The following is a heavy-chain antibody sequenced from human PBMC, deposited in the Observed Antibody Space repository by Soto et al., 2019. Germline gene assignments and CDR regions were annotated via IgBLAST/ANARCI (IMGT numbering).Heavy chain of an antibody. CDR3: ARGEGRGGDKGGAFDI. CDR2: IIPILGIA. CDR1: GGTFSSYT. Sequence: QVQLVQSGAEVKKPGSSVKVSCKASGGTFSSYTISWVRQAPGQGLEWMGRIIPILGIANYAQKFQGRVTITADKSTSTAYMELSSLRSEDTAVYYCARGEGRGGDKGGAFDIWGQGTMVTVSS. V-gene: IGHV1-69*02. D-gene: IGHD2-21*02. J-gene: IGHJ3*02.